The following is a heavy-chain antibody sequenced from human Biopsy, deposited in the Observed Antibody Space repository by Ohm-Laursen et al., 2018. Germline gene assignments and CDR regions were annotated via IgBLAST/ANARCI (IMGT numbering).Heavy chain of an antibody. Sequence: SETLSLTCAVYGGSFSNDYWTWIRQSPGKGLEWIGEVSHNGGTNYNPSLKARVSISMGTSKNQFSLNLTSVTAADTALYYCARGKRGPVAIPRDNPNRIRGWFDPWGPGTLVTVSS. CDR1: GGSFSNDY. V-gene: IGHV4-34*01. J-gene: IGHJ5*02. CDR3: ARGKRGPVAIPRDNPNRIRGWFDP. CDR2: VSHNGGT. D-gene: IGHD2-21*01.